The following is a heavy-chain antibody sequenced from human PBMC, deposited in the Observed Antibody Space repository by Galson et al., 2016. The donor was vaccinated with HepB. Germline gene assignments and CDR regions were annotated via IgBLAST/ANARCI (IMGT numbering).Heavy chain of an antibody. J-gene: IGHJ5*02. V-gene: IGHV3-74*01. CDR2: INSDGTIS. D-gene: IGHD4-23*01. Sequence: SCAASGFAFSSHWMHWVRQDLGKGLVWVPRINSDGTISNYADSVKGRFTISRDNAKNTLYLQMNSLRAEDTAVYFCVRDHSVVPTTAYNWFDPWGRGTLVTVSS. CDR1: GFAFSSHW. CDR3: VRDHSVVPTTAYNWFDP.